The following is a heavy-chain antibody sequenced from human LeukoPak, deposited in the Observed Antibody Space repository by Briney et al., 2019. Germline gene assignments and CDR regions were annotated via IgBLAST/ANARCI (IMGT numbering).Heavy chain of an antibody. J-gene: IGHJ5*02. CDR3: ATVITVGVDWFDP. CDR2: IIPIFGTA. CDR1: GGTFTSYA. D-gene: IGHD1-26*01. Sequence: GASVKVSCKTSGGTFTSYAISWVRQAPGQGLEWMGGIIPIFGTANYAQKFQGRVTITADKSTSTAYMELSSLRSEDTAVYYCATVITVGVDWFDPWGQGTLVTVSS. V-gene: IGHV1-69*06.